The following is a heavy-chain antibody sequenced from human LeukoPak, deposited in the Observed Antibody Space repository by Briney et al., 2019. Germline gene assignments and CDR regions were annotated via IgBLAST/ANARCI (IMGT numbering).Heavy chain of an antibody. Sequence: PSETLSLTCAVSGGSISSINWWSWVRQAPGKGLEWIGEIYHTGSTNYNPSLKSRVTISVDTSKNQFSLKLSSVTAADTAVYYCAREAVGVVVVAATRAQFDYWGQGTLVTVSS. CDR3: AREAVGVVVVAATRAQFDY. D-gene: IGHD2-15*01. CDR2: IYHTGST. V-gene: IGHV4-4*02. J-gene: IGHJ4*02. CDR1: GGSISSINW.